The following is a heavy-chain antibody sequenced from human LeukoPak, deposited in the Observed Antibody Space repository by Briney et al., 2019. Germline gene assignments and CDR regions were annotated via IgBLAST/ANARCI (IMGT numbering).Heavy chain of an antibody. CDR3: ARGRPRHQYYFDY. V-gene: IGHV4-38-2*02. CDR1: GYSISSGYY. Sequence: PSETLSLTCTVSGYSISSGYYWGWIRQPPGKGLEWIGSIYHSGSTNYNPSLKSRVTISVDTSKNQFSLKPSSVTAADTAVYYCARGRPRHQYYFDYWGQGALVTVSS. J-gene: IGHJ4*02. CDR2: IYHSGST.